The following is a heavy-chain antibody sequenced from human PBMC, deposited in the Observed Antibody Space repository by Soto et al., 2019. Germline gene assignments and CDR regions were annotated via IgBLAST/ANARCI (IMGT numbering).Heavy chain of an antibody. CDR2: ISWNSGSI. Sequence: GGSLRLSCAASGFTFDDYAMHWVRQAPGKGLEWVSGISWNSGSIGYADSVKGRFTISRDNSKNSLYLQMNSLRAEDTAVYYCAKVHVDVVVITTVYWFDPWGQGTLVTVSS. V-gene: IGHV3-9*01. D-gene: IGHD3-22*01. CDR1: GFTFDDYA. CDR3: AKVHVDVVVITTVYWFDP. J-gene: IGHJ5*02.